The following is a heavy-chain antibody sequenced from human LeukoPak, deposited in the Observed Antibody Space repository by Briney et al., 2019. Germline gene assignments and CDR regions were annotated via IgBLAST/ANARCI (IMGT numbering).Heavy chain of an antibody. CDR2: ISSSSGYI. D-gene: IGHD5-12*01. V-gene: IGHV3-21*01. J-gene: IGHJ4*02. CDR3: AGDSGYDGIFDY. CDR1: GFTFSTYS. Sequence: PGGSLRLSCAASGFTFSTYSMNWVRQAPGKGLEWVSSISSSSGYIYYADSVKGRFTISRDNAKNSLYLQMNSLRAEDTAVYYCAGDSGYDGIFDYWGQGTLVTVSS.